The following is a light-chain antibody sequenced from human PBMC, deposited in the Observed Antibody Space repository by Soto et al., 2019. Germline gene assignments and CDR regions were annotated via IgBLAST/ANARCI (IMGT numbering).Light chain of an antibody. Sequence: SSELTQPPSVSVAPGQTASISCGGNNIGIKDVYWYQQQPRQAPVLVIYDNRDRPSGIPERFSGSNSGNTATLTISRVEAGDEADYYCQVWDTSSDHPVFGGGTKLTV. CDR2: DNR. CDR1: NIGIKD. CDR3: QVWDTSSDHPV. J-gene: IGLJ2*01. V-gene: IGLV3-21*01.